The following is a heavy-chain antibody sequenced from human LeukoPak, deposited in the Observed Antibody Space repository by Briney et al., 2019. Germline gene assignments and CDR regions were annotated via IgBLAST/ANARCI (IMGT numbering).Heavy chain of an antibody. Sequence: GGSLRLSCAASGFTFSSYAMHWVRQAPGKGLEWMAVISYDRSNKYYADSVKGRFTISRDNSKNTLYLQMNSLRAEDTAVYYCARDYYDSSGYPRAFDIWGQGTMVTVSS. CDR3: ARDYYDSSGYPRAFDI. D-gene: IGHD3-22*01. V-gene: IGHV3-30-3*01. CDR2: ISYDRSNK. CDR1: GFTFSSYA. J-gene: IGHJ3*02.